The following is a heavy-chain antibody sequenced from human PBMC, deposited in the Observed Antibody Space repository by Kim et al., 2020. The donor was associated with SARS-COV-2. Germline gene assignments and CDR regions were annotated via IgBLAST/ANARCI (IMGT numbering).Heavy chain of an antibody. V-gene: IGHV4-39*01. Sequence: SLRSRVTMTVDTAKTQFSLKLSSVTAADTAVYYCARAESSGYFQYYFDYWGQGTLVTVSS. CDR3: ARAESSGYFQYYFDY. J-gene: IGHJ4*02. D-gene: IGHD3-22*01.